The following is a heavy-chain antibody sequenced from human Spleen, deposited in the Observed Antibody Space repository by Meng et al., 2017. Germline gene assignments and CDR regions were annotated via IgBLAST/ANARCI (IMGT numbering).Heavy chain of an antibody. Sequence: QGRWGQSGVAVKKPGASVKVSCKASGYTFTGYYMHWVRRAPGQGLEWMGRINPKSGDTHYAQKFQARVTMTGDTSISTAYMELSGLRSDDTAMYYCARDEDISAAGKLFGDYWGQGTLVTVSS. D-gene: IGHD6-25*01. CDR3: ARDEDISAAGKLFGDY. J-gene: IGHJ4*02. CDR2: INPKSGDT. V-gene: IGHV1-2*06. CDR1: GYTFTGYY.